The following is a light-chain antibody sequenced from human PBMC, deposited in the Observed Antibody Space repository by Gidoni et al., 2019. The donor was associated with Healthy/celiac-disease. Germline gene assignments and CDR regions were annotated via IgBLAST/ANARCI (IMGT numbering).Light chain of an antibody. Sequence: IQMTQSPSTLSASVGDRFTITCRASQSISSWLAWYQQKPGKAPKLLIYKASSLESGVPSRFSGSGSGTEFTLTISSLQPDDFATYYCQQYNSYSHTFGQGTKLEIK. V-gene: IGKV1-5*03. CDR2: KAS. CDR1: QSISSW. CDR3: QQYNSYSHT. J-gene: IGKJ2*01.